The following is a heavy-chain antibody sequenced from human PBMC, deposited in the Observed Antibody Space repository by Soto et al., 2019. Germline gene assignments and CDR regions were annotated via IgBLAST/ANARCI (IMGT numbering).Heavy chain of an antibody. Sequence: GGSLRLSCTASGFTFGDYAMSWFRQAPGKGLEWVGFIRSKAYGGTTEYAASVKGRFTISRDDSKSIAYLQMNSLKTEDTAVYYCTREEDIVVVVAAGDFDYWGQGTLVTVSS. CDR2: IRSKAYGGTT. J-gene: IGHJ4*02. D-gene: IGHD2-15*01. CDR1: GFTFGDYA. CDR3: TREEDIVVVVAAGDFDY. V-gene: IGHV3-49*03.